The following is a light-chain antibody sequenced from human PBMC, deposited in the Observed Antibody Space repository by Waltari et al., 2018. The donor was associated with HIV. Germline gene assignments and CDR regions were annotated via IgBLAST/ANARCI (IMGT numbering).Light chain of an antibody. V-gene: IGKV3-20*01. CDR2: GAS. CDR3: QQYGRSPWT. CDR1: QSVTSSY. Sequence: EIVLTQSPGSLSLSPGERATLSCRASQSVTSSYLAWYQQKPGQSPGLLIYGASSRATGIPDRVSGSGSGTDFTLTISRLEPEDFAVYYCQQYGRSPWTFGQGTKVEIK. J-gene: IGKJ1*01.